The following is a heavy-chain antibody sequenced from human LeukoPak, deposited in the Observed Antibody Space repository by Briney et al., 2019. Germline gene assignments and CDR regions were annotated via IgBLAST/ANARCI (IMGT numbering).Heavy chain of an antibody. D-gene: IGHD6-19*01. CDR1: GFTVSSNY. CDR2: IYFGVHT. Sequence: SVGSLRLSCAASGFTVSSNYMTWGSHAPGHVLGWGSVIYFGVHTYYVDCVKGRFTISRDNSKNTVSIHMKSLRAEDTAIYYCARERGRSGWATFDYWGQGRLVTVSS. J-gene: IGHJ4*02. CDR3: ARERGRSGWATFDY. V-gene: IGHV3-53*01.